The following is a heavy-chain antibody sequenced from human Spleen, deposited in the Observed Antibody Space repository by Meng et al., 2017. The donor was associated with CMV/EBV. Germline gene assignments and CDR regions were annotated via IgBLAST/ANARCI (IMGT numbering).Heavy chain of an antibody. CDR2: ISHDGSDE. CDR3: VRVRLHSGMDV. V-gene: IGHV3-30-3*01. J-gene: IGHJ6*02. D-gene: IGHD4-11*01. CDR1: GFSFKNYA. Sequence: GGSLRLSCAVSGFSFKNYAMHWVRQAPGKGLEWVAGISHDGSDESYADSVKGRFTISRDNSKNTLYLQMNSLRPEDTSVYYCVRVRLHSGMDVWGQGTTVTVSS.